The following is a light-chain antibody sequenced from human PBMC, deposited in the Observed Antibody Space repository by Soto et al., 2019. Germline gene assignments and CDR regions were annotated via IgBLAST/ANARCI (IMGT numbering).Light chain of an antibody. V-gene: IGKV1-5*01. CDR3: QQYNSYSWT. Sequence: DIQMTHSPSTLSASVGDIVTITCRASQSISSWLAWYQQKPGKAPKLLIYDASSLESGVPSRFSGSGSGTEFTLTISSLQPDDFATYYCQQYNSYSWTFGQGTRWIS. CDR1: QSISSW. CDR2: DAS. J-gene: IGKJ1*01.